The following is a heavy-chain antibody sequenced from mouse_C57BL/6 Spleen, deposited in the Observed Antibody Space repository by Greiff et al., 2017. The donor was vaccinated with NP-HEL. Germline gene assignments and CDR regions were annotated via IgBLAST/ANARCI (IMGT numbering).Heavy chain of an antibody. CDR1: GYTFTSYG. V-gene: IGHV1-81*01. D-gene: IGHD4-1*01. CDR3: ATGTRGYYFDY. J-gene: IGHJ2*01. CDR2: IYPRSGNT. Sequence: VQLQESGAELARPGASVKLSCKASGYTFTSYGISWVKQRTGQGLEWIGEIYPRSGNTYYNEKFKGKATLTADKSSSTAYMELRSLTSEDSAVYFCATGTRGYYFDYWGQGTTLTVSS.